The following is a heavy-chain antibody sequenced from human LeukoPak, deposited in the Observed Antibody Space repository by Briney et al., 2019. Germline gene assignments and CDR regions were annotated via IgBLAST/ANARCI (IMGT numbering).Heavy chain of an antibody. CDR2: IYPRDGST. CDR1: GYTFTSNY. V-gene: IGHV1-46*01. Sequence: ASVKVSCTASGYTFTSNYVHWVRQAPGQGPEWVGMIYPRDGSTSYAQKFQGRVIVSRDTSTSTVHMELSGLRSEDTAVYYCARDQEGFDYWGQGTLVTVSS. CDR3: ARDQEGFDY. J-gene: IGHJ4*02.